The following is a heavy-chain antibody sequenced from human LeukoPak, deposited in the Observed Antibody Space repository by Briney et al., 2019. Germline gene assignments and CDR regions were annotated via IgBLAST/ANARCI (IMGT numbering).Heavy chain of an antibody. J-gene: IGHJ4*02. V-gene: IGHV3-7*03. D-gene: IGHD2-15*01. CDR3: ARDLGSGFDY. CDR2: INQNGGEK. Sequence: GGSLRLSCADSGFTFSGYWMNWVRQAPGKGLEWVANINQNGGEKYVDSVKGRFTISRDNARNSLYLQMNSLRAEDTAVYYCARDLGSGFDYWGQGTLVTVSS. CDR1: GFTFSGYW.